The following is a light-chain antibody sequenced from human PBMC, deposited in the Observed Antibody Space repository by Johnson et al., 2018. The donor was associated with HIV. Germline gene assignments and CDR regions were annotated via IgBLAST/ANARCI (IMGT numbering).Light chain of an antibody. CDR1: SANIGDNS. V-gene: IGLV1-51*02. CDR2: ENN. CDR3: GTWDSSLSAYV. Sequence: SVLTQPPSVSAAPGQKVTISCSGSSANIGDNSVSWYQQLPGTAPKLLIYENNKRPSGIPDRFSGSKSGTSATLGIAGLQTGDEADYYCGTWDSSLSAYVFVTGTKVTVL. J-gene: IGLJ1*01.